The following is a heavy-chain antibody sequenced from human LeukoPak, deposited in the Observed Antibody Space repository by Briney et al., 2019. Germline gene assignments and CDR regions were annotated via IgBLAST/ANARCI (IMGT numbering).Heavy chain of an antibody. Sequence: GGSLRLSCAASGFTFSSYWMSWVRQAPGKGLEWVSGIINNGISTSYAESVKGRFTISRDNSKSTLFLQMNNLRAEDTAVYYCARGTSTFDYWGQGTLVTVSS. CDR2: IINNGIST. CDR1: GFTFSSYW. CDR3: ARGTSTFDY. J-gene: IGHJ4*02. D-gene: IGHD3-3*02. V-gene: IGHV3-23*01.